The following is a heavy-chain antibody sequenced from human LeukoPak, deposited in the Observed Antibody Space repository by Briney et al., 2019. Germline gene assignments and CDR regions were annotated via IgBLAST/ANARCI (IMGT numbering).Heavy chain of an antibody. D-gene: IGHD3-3*01. CDR2: ISGSGGST. V-gene: IGHV3-23*01. Sequence: GGSLRLSCAASGFTFSSYAMSWVRQAPGKGLEWVSAISGSGGSTYYADSVKGRFTISRDNSKNTLYLQMNSLRAEDTAVYYCAKAEEPLRSLEWFDYWGQGTLVTVSS. J-gene: IGHJ4*02. CDR3: AKAEEPLRSLEWFDY. CDR1: GFTFSSYA.